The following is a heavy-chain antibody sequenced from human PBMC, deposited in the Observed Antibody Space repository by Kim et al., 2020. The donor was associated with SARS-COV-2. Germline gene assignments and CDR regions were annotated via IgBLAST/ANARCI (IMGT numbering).Heavy chain of an antibody. D-gene: IGHD6-13*01. J-gene: IGHJ4*02. V-gene: IGHV4-39*01. Sequence: SETLSLTCTVSGGSISSSSYYWGWIRQPPGKGLEWIGSIYYSGSTYYNPSLRSRVTISVDTSKNQFSLKLSSVTAADTAVYYSARLIAPAGTSRVYWGQGTLVTVSS. CDR1: GGSISSSSYY. CDR2: IYYSGST. CDR3: ARLIAPAGTSRVY.